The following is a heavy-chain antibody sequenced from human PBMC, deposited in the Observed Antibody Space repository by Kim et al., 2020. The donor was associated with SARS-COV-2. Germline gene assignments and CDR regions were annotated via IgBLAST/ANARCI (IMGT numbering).Heavy chain of an antibody. CDR3: ARHLSTDFDY. D-gene: IGHD3-16*02. V-gene: IGHV4-59*08. Sequence: NYIPTLEDRVPISGDSSKSQFSLKLSSVTAADTAVYYCARHLSTDFDYWGQGTLVTVSS. J-gene: IGHJ4*02.